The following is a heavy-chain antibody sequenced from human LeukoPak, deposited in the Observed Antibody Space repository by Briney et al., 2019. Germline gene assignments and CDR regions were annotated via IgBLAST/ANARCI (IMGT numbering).Heavy chain of an antibody. CDR1: GYSISSDYY. CDR2: MYHSGSA. D-gene: IGHD1/OR15-1a*01. J-gene: IGHJ5*02. Sequence: SETLSLTCGVSGYSISSDYYWGWIRQPPGKGLEWIGNMYHSGSAYYNPSLKSRVTILVDTSKNQFSLRLSSVTAADTAVYYCAKAAITGTEHCFDPWGQGILVTVFS. V-gene: IGHV4-38-2*01. CDR3: AKAAITGTEHCFDP.